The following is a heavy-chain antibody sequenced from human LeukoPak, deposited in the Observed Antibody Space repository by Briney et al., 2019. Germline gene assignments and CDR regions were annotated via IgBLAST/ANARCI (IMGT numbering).Heavy chain of an antibody. Sequence: PGGSVRLSCAASGFTFSTYVMSWVRQAPGKGLEWVSAISGSGASTYYADSVKGRFTISRDNSKNTLYLQMNSLGADDTAVYYCAKGNCRYFDYWGQGTLVSVSS. CDR3: AKGNCRYFDY. J-gene: IGHJ4*02. D-gene: IGHD1-7*01. CDR2: ISGSGAST. CDR1: GFTFSTYV. V-gene: IGHV3-23*01.